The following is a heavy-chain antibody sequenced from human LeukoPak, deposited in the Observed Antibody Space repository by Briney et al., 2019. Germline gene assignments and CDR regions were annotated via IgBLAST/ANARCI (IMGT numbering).Heavy chain of an antibody. V-gene: IGHV3-30*04. CDR1: GFTFSYYA. Sequence: PGGSLRLSCAASGFTFSYYAMHWVRQAPGKGPEWVAVISYDGSNKYYADSVKGRFTISRDNSKNTLYLQMNSLRAEDTAVYYCARIRDDYNPLDYWGQGTLVTVSS. CDR3: ARIRDDYNPLDY. CDR2: ISYDGSNK. J-gene: IGHJ4*02. D-gene: IGHD5-24*01.